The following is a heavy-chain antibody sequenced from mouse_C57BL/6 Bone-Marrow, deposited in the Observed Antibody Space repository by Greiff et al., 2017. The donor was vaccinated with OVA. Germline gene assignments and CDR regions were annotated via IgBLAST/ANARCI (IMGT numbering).Heavy chain of an antibody. CDR2: IYPRSGNT. CDR3: ARGDLGGFAY. CDR1: GYTFTSYG. V-gene: IGHV1-81*01. D-gene: IGHD3-3*01. Sequence: VKLVESGAELARPGASVKLSCKASGYTFTSYGISWVKQRTGQGLEWIGEIYPRSGNTYYNEKFKGKATLTADKSSSTAYMELRSLTSEDSAVYFCARGDLGGFAYWGQGTLVTVSA. J-gene: IGHJ3*01.